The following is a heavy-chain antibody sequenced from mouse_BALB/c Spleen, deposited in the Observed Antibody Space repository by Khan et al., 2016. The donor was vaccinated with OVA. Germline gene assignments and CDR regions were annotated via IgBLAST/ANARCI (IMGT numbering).Heavy chain of an antibody. Sequence: EVELVESGPGLVKPSQSLSLTCNVTGYSITSDYAWNWIRQFPGNKLEWMGYISSTGSTSYNPSLKSRFSFTRDTSKNQFFLQLISVTTEDTATYYCARSLYYSYGYALDCWGRGTSVTVSS. D-gene: IGHD2-14*01. V-gene: IGHV3-2*02. J-gene: IGHJ4*01. CDR1: GYSITSDYA. CDR3: ARSLYYSYGYALDC. CDR2: ISSTGST.